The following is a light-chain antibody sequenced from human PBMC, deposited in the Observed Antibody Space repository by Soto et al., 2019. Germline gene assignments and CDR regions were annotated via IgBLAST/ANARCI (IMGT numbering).Light chain of an antibody. CDR3: HSWATGGNWV. Sequence: QLVLTQSPSASASLGASVKLTCTLSSGHSSYAIAWHQQQPEKGPRYLMKINSDGSHTKGGGIPDRFSGSSSGAERYLTISSLQSEDEADYYCHSWATGGNWVFGGGTKVTVL. V-gene: IGLV4-69*01. CDR1: SGHSSYA. J-gene: IGLJ3*02. CDR2: INSDGSH.